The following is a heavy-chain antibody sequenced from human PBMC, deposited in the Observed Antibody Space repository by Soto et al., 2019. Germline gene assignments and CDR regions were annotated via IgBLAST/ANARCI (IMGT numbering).Heavy chain of an antibody. V-gene: IGHV4-59*01. CDR3: ARGVAAIGP. CDR2: IYYSGST. Sequence: SETLSLTCTVSGDSISSYYWTWIRQPPGKGLEWIGYIYYSGSTNYNPSLKSRVTISVDTSKNQFSLKLTSVTAADTAVYYCARGVAAIGPWGQGTLVTVSS. CDR1: GDSISSYY. D-gene: IGHD5-12*01. J-gene: IGHJ5*02.